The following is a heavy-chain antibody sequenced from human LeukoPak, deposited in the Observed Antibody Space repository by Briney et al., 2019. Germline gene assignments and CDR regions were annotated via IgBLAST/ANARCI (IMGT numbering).Heavy chain of an antibody. V-gene: IGHV1-18*01. Sequence: EASVKVSCKASGYTFTSYGISWVRQAPGQGLEWMGWISAYNGNTNYAQKLQGRVTITTDESTGTAYMELSSLRSEDTAVYYCASPPGMYSSSAYYFDYWGQGTLVTVSS. CDR3: ASPPGMYSSSAYYFDY. CDR1: GYTFTSYG. J-gene: IGHJ4*02. D-gene: IGHD6-6*01. CDR2: ISAYNGNT.